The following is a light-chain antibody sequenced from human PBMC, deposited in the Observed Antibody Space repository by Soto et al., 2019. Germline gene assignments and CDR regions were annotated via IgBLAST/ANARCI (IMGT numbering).Light chain of an antibody. CDR2: DAS. J-gene: IGKJ1*01. Sequence: DIVLTQSPATLSFSPRERATLSFRASQSVSSFLAWYQQKPGQAPRLVIYDASHRATGITARFSGSGSGTDFTLTISCLEPEDFAVYYCQQRSNWPKTFGQGTKVDIK. CDR3: QQRSNWPKT. V-gene: IGKV3-11*01. CDR1: QSVSSF.